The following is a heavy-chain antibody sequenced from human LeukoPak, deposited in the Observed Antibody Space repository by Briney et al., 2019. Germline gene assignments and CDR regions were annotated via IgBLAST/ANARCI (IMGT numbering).Heavy chain of an antibody. Sequence: SVKVSCKASGGTFSSYAISWVRQAPGQGLEWMGRIIPILGIANYAQKFQGRVTITADESTSTAYMELSSLRSEDTAVYYCARDEIYDRGRPFDYWGQGTLVTVPS. D-gene: IGHD3-22*01. CDR1: GGTFSSYA. J-gene: IGHJ4*02. CDR2: IIPILGIA. V-gene: IGHV1-69*04. CDR3: ARDEIYDRGRPFDY.